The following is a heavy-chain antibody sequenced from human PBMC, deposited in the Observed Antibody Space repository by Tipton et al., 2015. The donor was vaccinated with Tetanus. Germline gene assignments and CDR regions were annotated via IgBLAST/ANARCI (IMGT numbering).Heavy chain of an antibody. V-gene: IGHV4-39*02. CDR2: VYYSGST. D-gene: IGHD6-13*01. CDR1: SASISNSDYS. CDR3: ARLSIASTGTYGLSYYYGMDV. J-gene: IGHJ6*02. Sequence: TLSLTCTVSSASISNSDYSWGWIRQPPGRGPEWIGSVYYSGSTYYNPSPKSRVAISVDTSKNHFSLKLSSVTAADTAVYYCARLSIASTGTYGLSYYYGMDVWGPGTTVTVSS.